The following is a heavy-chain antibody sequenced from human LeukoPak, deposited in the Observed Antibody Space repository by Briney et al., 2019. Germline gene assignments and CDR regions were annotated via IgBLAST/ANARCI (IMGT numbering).Heavy chain of an antibody. CDR2: IYYSGIT. D-gene: IGHD2-2*01. J-gene: IGHJ6*02. Sequence: SETLSLTCTVSGGSVSSSSYYWGWIRQPPGKGLEWIGSIYYSGITYFNPSLKSRVTISVDTSKNQFSLKLSSVTAADTAVYYCAESTDYYYYGMDVWGQGTTVTVSS. CDR1: GGSVSSSSYY. CDR3: AESTDYYYYGMDV. V-gene: IGHV4-39*07.